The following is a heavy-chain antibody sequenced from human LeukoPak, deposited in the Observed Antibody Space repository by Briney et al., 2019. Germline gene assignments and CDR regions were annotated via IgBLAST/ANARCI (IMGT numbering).Heavy chain of an antibody. D-gene: IGHD2-21*02. V-gene: IGHV1-69*13. CDR3: ARDSRPYCGGDCYFRFDY. CDR2: IIPIFGTA. CDR1: GYTFTSYG. Sequence: SVKVSCKASGYTFTSYGISWVRQAPGQGLEWMGGIIPIFGTANYAQKFQGRVTITADESTSTAYMELSSLRSEDTAVYYCARDSRPYCGGDCYFRFDYWGQGTLVTVSS. J-gene: IGHJ4*02.